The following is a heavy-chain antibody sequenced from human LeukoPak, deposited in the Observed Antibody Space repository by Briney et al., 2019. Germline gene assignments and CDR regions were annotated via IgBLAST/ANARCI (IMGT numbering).Heavy chain of an antibody. CDR2: ISAYNGNT. V-gene: IGHV1-18*01. Sequence: ASVKVFCKASGYTFTSYGISWVRQAPGQGLEWMGWISAYNGNTNYAQKLQGRVTMTTDTSTSTAYMELRSLRSDDTAVYYCARGAGQLARYYYYYMDVWGKGTTVTVSS. J-gene: IGHJ6*03. CDR1: GYTFTSYG. D-gene: IGHD6-6*01. CDR3: ARGAGQLARYYYYYMDV.